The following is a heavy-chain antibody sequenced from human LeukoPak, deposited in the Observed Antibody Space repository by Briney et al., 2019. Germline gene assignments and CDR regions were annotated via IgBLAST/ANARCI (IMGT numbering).Heavy chain of an antibody. D-gene: IGHD6-19*01. CDR2: IYYSGTT. J-gene: IGHJ4*02. CDR3: ARLFGWD. Sequence: PSETLSLTCTVSGGSISSYYWSWLRQPPGKGLEWIGYIYYSGTTNYNPSLKSRVTISVDTSKNQFSLKLRSVTAADTAVYYCARLFGWDWGQGTLVTVSS. V-gene: IGHV4-59*08. CDR1: GGSISSYY.